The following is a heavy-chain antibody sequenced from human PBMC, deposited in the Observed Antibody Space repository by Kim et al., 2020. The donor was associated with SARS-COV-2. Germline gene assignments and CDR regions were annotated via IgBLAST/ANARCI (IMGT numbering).Heavy chain of an antibody. Sequence: GGSLRLSCAASGLTFSSYAMHWVRQAPGKGLEWVAVIWYDGSNKYYADSVKGRFTISRDNSKNTLYLQMNSLRAEDTAVYYCAKDGGGDYVLVGWFDPWGQRTLVTVSS. V-gene: IGHV3-33*06. J-gene: IGHJ5*02. D-gene: IGHD2-21*02. CDR3: AKDGGGDYVLVGWFDP. CDR1: GLTFSSYA. CDR2: IWYDGSNK.